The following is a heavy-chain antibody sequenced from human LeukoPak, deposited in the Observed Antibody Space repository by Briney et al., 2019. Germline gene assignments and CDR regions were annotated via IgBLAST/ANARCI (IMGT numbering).Heavy chain of an antibody. J-gene: IGHJ1*01. Sequence: PSETLSLTCTVSGGSISSSSYYWGWIRQPPGKGLEWIGSIYYSGSTYYNPSLKSRVTISVDTSKNQFSLKLSSVTAADTAVYYCAREEDWLSVVAYFQHWGQGTLVTVSS. CDR2: IYYSGST. V-gene: IGHV4-39*07. CDR1: GGSISSSSYY. D-gene: IGHD3/OR15-3a*01. CDR3: AREEDWLSVVAYFQH.